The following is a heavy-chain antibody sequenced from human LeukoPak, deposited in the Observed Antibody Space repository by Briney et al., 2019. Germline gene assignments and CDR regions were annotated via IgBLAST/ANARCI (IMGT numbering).Heavy chain of an antibody. V-gene: IGHV4-34*01. Sequence: SETLSLTCAVYGGSFSGYYWSWIRQPPGKGLEWIGEINHSGSTNYNPPLKSRVTISVDTSKNQFSLKLSSVTAADTAVYYCARGELELHYYYYYGMDVWGQGTTVTVSS. J-gene: IGHJ6*02. CDR2: INHSGST. CDR1: GGSFSGYY. CDR3: ARGELELHYYYYYGMDV. D-gene: IGHD1-7*01.